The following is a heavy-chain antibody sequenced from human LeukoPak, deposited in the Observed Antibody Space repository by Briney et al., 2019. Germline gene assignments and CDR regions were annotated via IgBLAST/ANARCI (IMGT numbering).Heavy chain of an antibody. Sequence: ASVKVSCRASGYTFTSYGISWVRQAPGQGLEWMGWISAYNGNTNYAQKLQGRVTMTTDTSTSTAYMELRSLRSDDTAVYYCASPGDGSSSLNIDYWGQGTLVTVSS. CDR1: GYTFTSYG. CDR2: ISAYNGNT. CDR3: ASPGDGSSSLNIDY. J-gene: IGHJ4*02. D-gene: IGHD6-6*01. V-gene: IGHV1-18*01.